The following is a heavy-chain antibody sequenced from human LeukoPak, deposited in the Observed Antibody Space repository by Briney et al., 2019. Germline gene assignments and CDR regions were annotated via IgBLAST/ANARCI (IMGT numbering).Heavy chain of an antibody. D-gene: IGHD3-16*01. J-gene: IGHJ4*02. CDR2: IYYSGST. V-gene: IGHV4-59*01. Sequence: SETLSLTCTVSGGSISSYYWSWIRQPPGKGLEWIGYIYYSGSTNYNPSLKSRVTISVDTSKNQFSLKLSSVTAADTAVYYCARGPKKGGNPFDYWGQGTLVTVSS. CDR3: ARGPKKGGNPFDY. CDR1: GGSISSYY.